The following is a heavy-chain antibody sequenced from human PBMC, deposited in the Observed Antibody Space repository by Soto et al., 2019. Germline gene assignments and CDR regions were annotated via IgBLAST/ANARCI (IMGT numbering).Heavy chain of an antibody. V-gene: IGHV4-34*01. Sequence: SETLSLTCAVYGGSFSGYYWSWIRQPPGKGLEWIGEINHSGSTNYNPSLKSRVTISVDTSKNQFSLKLSSVTAGDTAVYYCARSRWLVHYYYYYGMDVWGKGTTVTVSS. CDR2: INHSGST. J-gene: IGHJ6*04. D-gene: IGHD6-19*01. CDR3: ARSRWLVHYYYYYGMDV. CDR1: GGSFSGYY.